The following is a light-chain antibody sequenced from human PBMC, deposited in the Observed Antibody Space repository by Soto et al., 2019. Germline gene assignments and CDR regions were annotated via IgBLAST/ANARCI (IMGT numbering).Light chain of an antibody. J-gene: IGLJ1*01. V-gene: IGLV2-14*01. Sequence: QSALTQSASVSGSPGQSITISCTGTSSDVGGYNYVSWYQHHPGKAPKLMIYEVSNRPSGVSKRFSGSKSGNTASLTISGLQSEDEADYYCSSYTSSSTPYVFGTGTKVTVL. CDR2: EVS. CDR3: SSYTSSSTPYV. CDR1: SSDVGGYNY.